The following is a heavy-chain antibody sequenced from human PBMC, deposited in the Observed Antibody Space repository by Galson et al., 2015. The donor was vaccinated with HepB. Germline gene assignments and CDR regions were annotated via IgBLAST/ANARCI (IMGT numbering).Heavy chain of an antibody. J-gene: IGHJ5*02. Sequence: SVKVSCKASGGTFSNYAISWVRQAPVQGLEWLGRVTPMFGTTDYPLRFQGRVKLTADESTNTAYMDLSDLESEDTAVYFCAKDCTNGICLRWGGFDPWGQGTQATVSS. CDR1: GGTFSNYA. V-gene: IGHV1-69*13. CDR2: VTPMFGTT. D-gene: IGHD2-8*01. CDR3: AKDCTNGICLRWGGFDP.